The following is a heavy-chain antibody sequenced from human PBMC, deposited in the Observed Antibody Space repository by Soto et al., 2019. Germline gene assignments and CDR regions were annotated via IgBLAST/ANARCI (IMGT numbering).Heavy chain of an antibody. CDR3: ARITGRHLDY. CDR1: SGSISVTDVF. J-gene: IGHJ4*02. CDR2: VDYSGTA. Sequence: SETLSLTCTVSSGSISVTDVFWGWVRQPPGKGLEWIGNVDYSGTAYFSPSLATRVTFHVDTSKNQFSLTLYSVTAADTAVYYCARITGRHLDYWGQGVLVTVSS. V-gene: IGHV4-39*01. D-gene: IGHD1-20*01.